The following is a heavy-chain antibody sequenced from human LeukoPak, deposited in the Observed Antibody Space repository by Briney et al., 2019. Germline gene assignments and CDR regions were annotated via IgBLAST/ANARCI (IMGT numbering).Heavy chain of an antibody. V-gene: IGHV1-18*01. CDR3: ARSCGYSYGCDFDY. CDR1: GYTFTSYG. J-gene: IGHJ4*02. D-gene: IGHD5-18*01. Sequence: ASVKVSCRASGYTFTSYGISWVRQTPGQGLEWMGWISAYNGNTNYAQKLQGRVTMTTDTSTSTAYMELRSLRSDDTAVYYCARSCGYSYGCDFDYWGQGTLVTVSS. CDR2: ISAYNGNT.